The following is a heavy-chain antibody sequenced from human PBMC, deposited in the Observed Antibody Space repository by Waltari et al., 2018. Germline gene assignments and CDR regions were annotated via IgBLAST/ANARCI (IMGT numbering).Heavy chain of an antibody. D-gene: IGHD2-2*01. CDR1: GFTFRRFW. CDR3: ARLGYCSSANCFYGMDV. CDR2: IKQDGSQT. Sequence: EVQVVESGGGLVQPGGSLRPSCAASGFTFRRFWMSWFRQAPGKGLEWLANIKQDGSQTYYVDSVKGRFTISRDNAKNSLFLQMNSLRADDTAVYYCARLGYCSSANCFYGMDVWGQGTTVTVSS. V-gene: IGHV3-7*01. J-gene: IGHJ6*02.